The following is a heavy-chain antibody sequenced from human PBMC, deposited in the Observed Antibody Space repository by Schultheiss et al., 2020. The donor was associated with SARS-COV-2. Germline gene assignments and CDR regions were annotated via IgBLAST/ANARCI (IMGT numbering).Heavy chain of an antibody. Sequence: GESLKISCAASGFTVSSNYMSWVRQAPGKGLEWVSVIYSGGSTYYADSVKGRFTISRDNSKNTLYLQMNSLRAEDTAVYYCARVSGVTMTVWGTKNYYGMDVWGQGTTVTVSS. CDR2: IYSGGST. J-gene: IGHJ6*02. D-gene: IGHD3-22*01. V-gene: IGHV3-53*05. CDR3: ARVSGVTMTVWGTKNYYGMDV. CDR1: GFTVSSNY.